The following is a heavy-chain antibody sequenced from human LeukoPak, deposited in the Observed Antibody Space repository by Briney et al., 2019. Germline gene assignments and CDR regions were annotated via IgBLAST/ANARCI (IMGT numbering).Heavy chain of an antibody. D-gene: IGHD6-13*01. CDR3: ARAGIAAADDAFDI. V-gene: IGHV3-21*01. CDR2: ISSSGSYI. CDR1: GFTFSSYS. J-gene: IGHJ3*02. Sequence: GGSLRLSCAASGFTFSSYSMNWVRQAPGKGLEWVSSISSSGSYIYYADSVKGRFTISRDNAKNSLYLQMNSLRAEDTAVYYCARAGIAAADDAFDIWGQGTMVTVSS.